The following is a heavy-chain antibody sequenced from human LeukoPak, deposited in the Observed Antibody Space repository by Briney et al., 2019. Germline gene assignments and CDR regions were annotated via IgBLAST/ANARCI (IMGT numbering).Heavy chain of an antibody. CDR3: ARDHSSSSWMDSFEI. V-gene: IGHV3-30-3*01. CDR2: ISYDGSNK. J-gene: IGHJ3*02. D-gene: IGHD6-6*01. Sequence: GRSLRLSCAASGFTFSSYAMHWVRQAPGKGLEWVAVISYDGSNKYYADSVKGRFTISRDNSKNTLYLQMNSLRAEDTAVYYCARDHSSSSWMDSFEIWGPGTKVTVSS. CDR1: GFTFSSYA.